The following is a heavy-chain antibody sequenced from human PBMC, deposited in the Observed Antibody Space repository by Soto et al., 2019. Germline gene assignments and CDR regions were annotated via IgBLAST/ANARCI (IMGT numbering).Heavy chain of an antibody. CDR1: GGSISSYY. CDR2: IYYSGST. V-gene: IGHV4-59*01. CDR3: ARARWLVPDY. D-gene: IGHD6-6*01. Sequence: SETLSLTCTVSGGSISSYYWSWIRQPPGKGLEWIGYIYYSGSTNYNPSLKSRVTISVDTSKNQFSLKLSSVTAADTAVYYCARARWLVPDYWGQGTLVTVSS. J-gene: IGHJ4*02.